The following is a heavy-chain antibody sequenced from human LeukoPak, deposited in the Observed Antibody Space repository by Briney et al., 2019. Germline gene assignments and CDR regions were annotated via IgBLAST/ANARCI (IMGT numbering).Heavy chain of an antibody. CDR3: ARHGPYCSGGSCYSYYYYGMDV. CDR1: GYSFTSYW. V-gene: IGHV5-10-1*01. J-gene: IGHJ6*02. D-gene: IGHD2-15*01. CDR2: IDPSDSYT. Sequence: GGSLKISCKGSGYSFTSYWISWVRQMPGKGLEWMGRIDPSDSYTNYSPSFQGHVTISADKSISTAYLQWSSLKASDTAMYYCARHGPYCSGGSCYSYYYYGMDVWGQGTTVTVSS.